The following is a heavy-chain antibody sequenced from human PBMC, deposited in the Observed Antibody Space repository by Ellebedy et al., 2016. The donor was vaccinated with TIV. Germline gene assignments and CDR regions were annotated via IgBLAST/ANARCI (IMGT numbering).Heavy chain of an antibody. V-gene: IGHV3-21*01. D-gene: IGHD3-16*02. Sequence: GESLKISCAASGFTFSSYAMNWVRQAPGKGLEWVSSINDISSHIYYADSLRGRFTISRDNAKNSLFLQMDNLRADDTAVYYCANSDGVIRFDPWGQGTLVTVSS. CDR2: INDISSHI. CDR3: ANSDGVIRFDP. J-gene: IGHJ5*02. CDR1: GFTFSSYA.